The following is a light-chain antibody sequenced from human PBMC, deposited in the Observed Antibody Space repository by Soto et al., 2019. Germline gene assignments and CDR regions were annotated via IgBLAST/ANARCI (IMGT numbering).Light chain of an antibody. J-gene: IGKJ1*01. V-gene: IGKV3-20*01. CDR2: GAS. CDR1: QSIASDY. CDR3: QQYGSSSSWT. Sequence: IVLTQSPATLSLSPGEIATLSCRSSQSIASDYLAWYQQRPGQAPRLLIYGASSRASGVPDRFSGSGSGTDFTLTINTLEPEDFAVYYCQQYGSSSSWTFGQGTKVEI.